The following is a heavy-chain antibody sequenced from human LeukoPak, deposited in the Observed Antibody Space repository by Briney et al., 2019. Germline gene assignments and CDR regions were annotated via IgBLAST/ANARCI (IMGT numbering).Heavy chain of an antibody. V-gene: IGHV3-21*01. CDR3: ARCTTGRTFGSLREIKRSREIDY. CDR2: ISSSSSNI. Sequence: GGSLRLSCAASGFTFSSYAMNWVRQAPGKGLEWVSSISSSSSNIYYADSVKGRFTISRDNAKNSLYLQMNSLRVEDTAVYYCARCTTGRTFGSLREIKRSREIDYWGQGTLVTVSS. J-gene: IGHJ4*02. D-gene: IGHD1-1*01. CDR1: GFTFSSYA.